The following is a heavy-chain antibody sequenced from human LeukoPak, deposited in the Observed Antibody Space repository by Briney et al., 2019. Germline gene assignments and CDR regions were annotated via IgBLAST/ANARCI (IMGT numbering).Heavy chain of an antibody. CDR2: VNTGNDNT. Sequence: ASVKVSRKASGYTFTSYVMHWVRQAPGQRLEWMGWVNTGNDNTKYSQKFQGRVTLTRDTSASTVYMHLSSLRSEDTAVYYCARGAVIAHFDYWGQGTLVTVTS. J-gene: IGHJ4*02. CDR3: ARGAVIAHFDY. V-gene: IGHV1-3*04. D-gene: IGHD2-21*01. CDR1: GYTFTSYV.